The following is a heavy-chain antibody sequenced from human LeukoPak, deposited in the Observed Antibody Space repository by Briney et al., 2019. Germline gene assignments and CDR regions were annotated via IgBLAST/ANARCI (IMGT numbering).Heavy chain of an antibody. CDR3: ARDKVYSSSYLLFDY. V-gene: IGHV1-2*02. J-gene: IGHJ4*02. D-gene: IGHD6-6*01. CDR1: GYTFTGYY. Sequence: ASVKVSCKASGYTFTGYYMHWVRQAPGQGLEWMGWINPNSGGTNYAQKFQGRVTMTRDTSISTAYMELSRLRSDDTAVYYCARDKVYSSSYLLFDYWGQGTLVTVSS. CDR2: INPNSGGT.